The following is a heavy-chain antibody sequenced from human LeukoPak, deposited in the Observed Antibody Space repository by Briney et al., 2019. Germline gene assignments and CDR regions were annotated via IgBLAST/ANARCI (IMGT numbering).Heavy chain of an antibody. CDR2: ISSSGSTI. D-gene: IGHD3-22*01. Sequence: GGSLRLSCAASGFTFSSCEMNWVRQAPGKGLEWDSYISSSGSTIYYADSVKGRFTISRDNAKNSLYLQMNSLRAEDTAIYYCARCGRGYDSSGYYSYWGQGTLVTVSS. J-gene: IGHJ4*02. V-gene: IGHV3-48*03. CDR1: GFTFSSCE. CDR3: ARCGRGYDSSGYYSY.